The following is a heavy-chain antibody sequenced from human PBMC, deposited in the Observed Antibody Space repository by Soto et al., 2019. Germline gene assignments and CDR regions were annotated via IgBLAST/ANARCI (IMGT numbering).Heavy chain of an antibody. CDR2: ISAGSEGA. J-gene: IGHJ4*02. V-gene: IGHV3-23*01. CDR1: GFTFSSHA. D-gene: IGHD2-15*01. CDR3: ARDLWWYLH. Sequence: EVQLLESGGGLVQPGGALRLSCAASGFTFSSHAMSWVRQAPGKGLEGISSISAGSEGAYYADSVKGRFTISRDNSTNTLYLQMNSLRAEDTAVYYCARDLWWYLHWGQGTLVTVSS.